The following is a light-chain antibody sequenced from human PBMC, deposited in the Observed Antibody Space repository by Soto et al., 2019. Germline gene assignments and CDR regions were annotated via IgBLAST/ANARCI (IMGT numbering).Light chain of an antibody. CDR2: KAS. Sequence: DIQMTQSPSTLSASVGDRVTITCRDSQSISSWLAWYQQKPGKAPKLLIYKASSLESGVPSRFSGSGSGTEFTLTISSLQPDDFATYYCHQYNSFSWTFGQGTNVEIK. V-gene: IGKV1-5*03. CDR3: HQYNSFSWT. CDR1: QSISSW. J-gene: IGKJ1*01.